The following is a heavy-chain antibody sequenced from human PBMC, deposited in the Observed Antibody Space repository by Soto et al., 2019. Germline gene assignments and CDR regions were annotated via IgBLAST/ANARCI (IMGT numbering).Heavy chain of an antibody. Sequence: QITLKESGPTLVKPTQTLTLTCTFSGFSLRTSGVGVGWIRQPPGKALEWLALIYWDNDKRYSPSLRSRHTITKDTSKNQVVLTVANVDPVDTATYYCAHTYETSWRNFGYWAQGILVTVSS. CDR1: GFSLRTSGVG. V-gene: IGHV2-5*02. D-gene: IGHD3-22*01. CDR3: AHTYETSWRNFGY. J-gene: IGHJ4*02. CDR2: IYWDNDK.